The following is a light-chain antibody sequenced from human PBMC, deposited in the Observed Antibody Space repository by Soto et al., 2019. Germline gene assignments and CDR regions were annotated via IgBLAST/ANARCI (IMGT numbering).Light chain of an antibody. V-gene: IGKV3-15*01. CDR3: QQGRNWPLT. CDR2: SAS. J-gene: IGKJ2*01. Sequence: EIVMTQSPATLSVSPGERATLSCRASQSISTELAWYQQKPGQPPRLLIYSASTRATGVPARFTGSGSGSEFTLTISGLQYDDVAVYYCQQGRNWPLTFGQGTRLEI. CDR1: QSISTE.